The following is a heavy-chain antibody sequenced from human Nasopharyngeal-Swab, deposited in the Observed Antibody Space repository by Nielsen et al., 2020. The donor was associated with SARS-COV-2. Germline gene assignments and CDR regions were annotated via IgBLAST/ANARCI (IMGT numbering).Heavy chain of an antibody. CDR3: ARGLSGIVPAPILGLGPYYSYYYMDV. CDR2: INHSGST. J-gene: IGHJ6*03. D-gene: IGHD2-2*01. Sequence: PGKGLEWIAEINHSGSTNYNPSLKSRVTLSVDTSMNQFPLELSSVTAANTAVYYCARGLSGIVPAPILGLGPYYSYYYMDVWGKGTTVTVSS. V-gene: IGHV4-34*01.